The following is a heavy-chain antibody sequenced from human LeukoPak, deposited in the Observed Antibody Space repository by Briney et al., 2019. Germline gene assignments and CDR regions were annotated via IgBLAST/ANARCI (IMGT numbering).Heavy chain of an antibody. CDR1: GGTFSSSA. CDR2: IIPVLNIT. Sequence: SVKVSCKASGGTFSSSAITWVRQAAGQGLEWRGRIIPVLNITNYAQKFQGRVTITADTSTSTAYMELGSLRSEETAVYYCARDQGLTAPPPYGLDVWGQGTTVTVSS. CDR3: ARDQGLTAPPPYGLDV. V-gene: IGHV1-69*04. J-gene: IGHJ6*02. D-gene: IGHD5-18*01.